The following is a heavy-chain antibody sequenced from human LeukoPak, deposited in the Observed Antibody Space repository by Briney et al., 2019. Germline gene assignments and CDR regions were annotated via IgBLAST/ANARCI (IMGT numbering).Heavy chain of an antibody. D-gene: IGHD6-6*01. Sequence: SCPAPVKTTQNPPLTPPFSWVSLSTSGMCVGWIPHPPREAPGGLARIDWDDDTYYSTSLKTRLTISKDTSKNQVVLTMINMDPVDTATYYCARTSYSSSSVFFDYWGQGTLVTVSS. V-gene: IGHV2-70*11. CDR1: WVSLSTSGMC. J-gene: IGHJ4*02. CDR3: ARTSYSSSSVFFDY. CDR2: IDWDDDT.